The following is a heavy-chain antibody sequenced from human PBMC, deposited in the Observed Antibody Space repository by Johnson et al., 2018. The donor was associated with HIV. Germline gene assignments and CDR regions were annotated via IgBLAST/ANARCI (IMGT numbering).Heavy chain of an antibody. CDR3: TTGEGSGSYGVGSNGAFDI. J-gene: IGHJ3*02. V-gene: IGHV3-15*01. D-gene: IGHD3-10*01. CDR2: IKSKTDGATT. Sequence: VLLVESGGGCARPGGSLRLSCAVSGFSFTNAWMSWVRQAPGKGLEWVGHIKSKTDGATTDYAAPVNGRFTISGDGSKNTLYLQMNSLKTADTAVYYCTTGEGSGSYGVGSNGAFDIWGQGTMVTVSS. CDR1: GFSFTNAW.